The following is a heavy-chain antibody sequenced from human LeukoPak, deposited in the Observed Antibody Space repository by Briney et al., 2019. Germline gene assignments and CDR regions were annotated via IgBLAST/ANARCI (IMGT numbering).Heavy chain of an antibody. V-gene: IGHV1-58*02. CDR2: IDVGSGNT. CDR1: GFTFTSSA. J-gene: IGHJ3*02. Sequence: ASVKVSCKASGFTFTSSAMQWVRQARGQRLEWIGWIDVGSGNTNYAQKFQERVTITRDMSTSTAYMELSSLRSEDTAVYYCAADPAHYYDSSGEAFDIWGQGTMVTVSS. D-gene: IGHD3-22*01. CDR3: AADPAHYYDSSGEAFDI.